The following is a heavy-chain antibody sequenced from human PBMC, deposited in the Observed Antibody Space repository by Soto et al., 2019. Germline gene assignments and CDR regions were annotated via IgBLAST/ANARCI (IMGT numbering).Heavy chain of an antibody. CDR2: IIPILGIA. V-gene: IGHV1-69*02. D-gene: IGHD2-2*01. J-gene: IGHJ6*03. CDR1: GGTFSSYT. CDR3: ASPCCTSCYGGGNYYYYYMDV. Sequence: ASVKVSCKASGGTFSSYTISWVRQAPGQGLEWMGRIIPILGIANYAQKFQGRVTITADKSTGTAYMELSSLRSEDTAVYYCASPCCTSCYGGGNYYYYYMDVWGKGTTVTVSS.